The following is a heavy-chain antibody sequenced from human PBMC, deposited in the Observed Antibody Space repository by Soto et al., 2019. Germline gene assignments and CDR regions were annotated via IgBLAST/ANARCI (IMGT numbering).Heavy chain of an antibody. CDR3: AKDEVLVVAVARDYYGMDV. Sequence: QVQLVESGGGVVQPGRSLRVSCAASGFTFSSYGMHWVRQAPGKGLEWVAVISYDGNNKYYADSVKGRFTISRDNSKNTLDLKMNSLRAEDTAVYYCAKDEVLVVAVARDYYGMDVWGQGTTVTVSS. V-gene: IGHV3-30*18. J-gene: IGHJ6*02. CDR1: GFTFSSYG. CDR2: ISYDGNNK. D-gene: IGHD2-15*01.